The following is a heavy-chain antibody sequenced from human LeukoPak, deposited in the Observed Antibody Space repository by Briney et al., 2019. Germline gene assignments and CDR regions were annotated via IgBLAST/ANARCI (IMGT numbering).Heavy chain of an antibody. J-gene: IGHJ4*02. Sequence: PGGSLRLSCAASGFTFDDYGMTWVRQAPGKGLEWVSGINWNGGSTGYADSVKGRFTISRDNAKNSLYLQMNSLRAEDTALYYCARVGSSSSSDPNDYWGQGTLVTVSS. CDR3: ARVGSSSSSDPNDY. D-gene: IGHD6-6*01. CDR2: INWNGGST. V-gene: IGHV3-20*04. CDR1: GFTFDDYG.